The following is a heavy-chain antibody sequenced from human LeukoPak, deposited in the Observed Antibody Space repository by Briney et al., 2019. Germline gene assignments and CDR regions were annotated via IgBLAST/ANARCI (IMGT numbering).Heavy chain of an antibody. V-gene: IGHV3-30-3*01. J-gene: IGHJ4*02. Sequence: GRSLRLSCAASGFTFSGYAMHWVRQAPGKGLEWVAVISYDGSNKYYADSVKGRFTISRDNSKNTLYLQMNSLRAEDTAVYYCAREEDVVGAMFDYWGQGTLVTVSS. D-gene: IGHD1-26*01. CDR2: ISYDGSNK. CDR3: AREEDVVGAMFDY. CDR1: GFTFSGYA.